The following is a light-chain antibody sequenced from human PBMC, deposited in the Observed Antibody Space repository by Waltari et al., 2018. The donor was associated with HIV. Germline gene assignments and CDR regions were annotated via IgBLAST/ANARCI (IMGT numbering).Light chain of an antibody. CDR3: QKRGGWPYT. CDR1: QDIGNS. J-gene: IGKJ2*01. V-gene: IGKV3-11*01. Sequence: IVLTQSPATLSLSPGQRAALSCRASQDIGNSLAWYQQKPGQPPRLLIYDVSSSATGVPAWFSGSGSGTDFSLTITNLDPEDSAVYWCQKRGGWPYTFGQGTKLEIK. CDR2: DVS.